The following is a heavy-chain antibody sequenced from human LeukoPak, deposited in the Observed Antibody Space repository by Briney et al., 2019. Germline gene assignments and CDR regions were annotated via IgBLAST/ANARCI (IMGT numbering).Heavy chain of an antibody. V-gene: IGHV3-23*01. CDR3: AKTPNYYDSSGYSNFDY. D-gene: IGHD3-22*01. CDR2: ISGSGGST. J-gene: IGHJ4*02. CDR1: GFTFSSYA. Sequence: GGSLRLSCAASGFTFSSYAMSWVRQAPGKGLEWVSAISGSGGSTYYADSVKGRFTISRDNSKNTLYLQMNSLRAEDTAVYYCAKTPNYYDSSGYSNFDYWGQGTLVTVSS.